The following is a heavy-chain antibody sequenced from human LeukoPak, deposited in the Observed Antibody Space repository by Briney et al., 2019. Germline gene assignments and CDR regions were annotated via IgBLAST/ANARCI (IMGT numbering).Heavy chain of an antibody. D-gene: IGHD3-22*01. V-gene: IGHV3-30-3*02. CDR1: GFTFSNYA. CDR2: ISYDGKHK. CDR3: AKLGGYYDNSASRYFDY. Sequence: GGSLRLSCAASGFTFSNYAMEWVRQAPGKGLEWVALISYDGKHKYYADSMKGRFTISRDNSKNTVYLQMNSLRADDTAVYYCAKLGGYYDNSASRYFDYWGQGTLVTVSS. J-gene: IGHJ4*02.